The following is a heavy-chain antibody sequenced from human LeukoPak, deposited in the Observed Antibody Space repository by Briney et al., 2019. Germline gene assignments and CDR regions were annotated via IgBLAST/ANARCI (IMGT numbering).Heavy chain of an antibody. CDR1: GGSISSYY. J-gene: IGHJ6*02. D-gene: IGHD6-13*01. CDR2: IYYSGST. Sequence: SSETLSLTCTVSGGSISSYYWSWIRQPPGKGLEWIGYIYYSGSTNYNPSLKSRVTISVDTSKNQFSLKLSSVTAADTAVYYCARGSAAAGTYYYYYGMDVWGQGTLVTVSS. V-gene: IGHV4-59*08. CDR3: ARGSAAAGTYYYYYGMDV.